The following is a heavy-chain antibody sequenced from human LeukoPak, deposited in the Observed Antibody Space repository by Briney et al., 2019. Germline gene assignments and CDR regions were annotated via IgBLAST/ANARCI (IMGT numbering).Heavy chain of an antibody. D-gene: IGHD3-10*01. CDR1: GFTVSSNY. J-gene: IGHJ4*02. CDR2: IYSGGST. V-gene: IGHV3-66*01. Sequence: GGSLRLSCAASGFTVSSNYMSWVRQAPGKGLEWVSVIYSGGSTYYADSVKGRFTISRDNSKNTLYLQMNSLRTEDTAVYYCARAPLLFGELTWYYFDYWGQGTLVTVSS. CDR3: ARAPLLFGELTWYYFDY.